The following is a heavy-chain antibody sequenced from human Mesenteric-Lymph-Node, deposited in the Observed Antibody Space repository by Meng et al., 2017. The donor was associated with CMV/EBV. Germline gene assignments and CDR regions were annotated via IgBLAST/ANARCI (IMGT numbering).Heavy chain of an antibody. CDR2: IYTGGGA. V-gene: IGHV3-53*01. Sequence: GGSLRLSCTVSGGSISSSSYYWGWIRQPPGKGLEWVSVIYTGGGAYHADSVKGRFTISRDNSKNTVYLQMNSLRLEDTAVYYCAKEALGSHPYNWLDPWGQGTVVTVSS. J-gene: IGHJ5*02. CDR3: AKEALGSHPYNWLDP. CDR1: GGSISSSSYY. D-gene: IGHD6-19*01.